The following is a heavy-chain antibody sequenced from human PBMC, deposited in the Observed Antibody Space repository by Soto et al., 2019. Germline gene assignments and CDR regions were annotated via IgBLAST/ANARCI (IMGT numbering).Heavy chain of an antibody. Sequence: EVQLVESGGGLVQPGGSLRVSCATSGFSFSDYWMSWVRQSPGKGMEWVANVKQDGSEKNYVDSVKGRFSISRDNARKSVYLQMNSLRGEDTAVYHGAAGRWMVRYWGQGALVTVSS. CDR3: AAGRWMVRY. CDR2: VKQDGSEK. CDR1: GFSFSDYW. V-gene: IGHV3-7*05. J-gene: IGHJ4*02. D-gene: IGHD6-19*01.